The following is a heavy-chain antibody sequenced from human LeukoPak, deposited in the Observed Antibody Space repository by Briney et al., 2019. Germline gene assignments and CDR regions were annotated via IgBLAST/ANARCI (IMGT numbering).Heavy chain of an antibody. CDR2: MNPNSRNT. Sequence: GASVKVSCKASGYTFTIYDINWVRQASGQGLEWMGWMNPNSRNTNYAQKLQGRVTMTTDTSTSTAYMELRSLRSDDTAVYYCARDGRWGQHCSGGSCYWNWFDPWGQGTLVTVSS. D-gene: IGHD2-15*01. CDR3: ARDGRWGQHCSGGSCYWNWFDP. J-gene: IGHJ5*02. V-gene: IGHV1-18*01. CDR1: GYTFTIYD.